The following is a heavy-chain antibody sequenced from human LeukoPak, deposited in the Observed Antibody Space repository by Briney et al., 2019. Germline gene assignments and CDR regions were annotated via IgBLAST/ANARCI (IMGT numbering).Heavy chain of an antibody. CDR2: ISSSSSTI. CDR1: GFTFSSYS. D-gene: IGHD2-15*01. J-gene: IGHJ4*02. Sequence: GGTLRLSCAVSGFTFSSYSMNWVRQAPGKGLEWVSYISSSSSTIYYADSVKGRFTISRDNAKNSLYLQMNSLRAEDTAVYYCAREGGYCSGGSCYWDDYWGQGTLVTVSS. V-gene: IGHV3-48*01. CDR3: AREGGYCSGGSCYWDDY.